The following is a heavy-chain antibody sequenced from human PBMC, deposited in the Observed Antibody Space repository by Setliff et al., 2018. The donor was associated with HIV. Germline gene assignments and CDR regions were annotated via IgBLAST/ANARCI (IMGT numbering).Heavy chain of an antibody. CDR2: IIPLFGRA. D-gene: IGHD3-10*01. J-gene: IGHJ3*01. CDR3: ARETAPSHYYGSGSYRLHAFDV. CDR1: GGILSTYA. V-gene: IGHV1-69*13. Sequence: SVKVSCKASGGILSTYATIWVRQAPGQGLEWLGGIIPLFGRASYAQKFQGRVTITADESTNTAYMELSSLRSGDTAVYYCARETAPSHYYGSGSYRLHAFDVWGQGTMVTVS.